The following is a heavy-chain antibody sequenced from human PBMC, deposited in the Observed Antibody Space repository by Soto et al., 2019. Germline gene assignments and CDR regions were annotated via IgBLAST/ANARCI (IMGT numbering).Heavy chain of an antibody. CDR2: IIPILGIA. CDR1: GGTFSSYT. J-gene: IGHJ3*02. CDR3: ARGKGHNGNVNDAFDI. D-gene: IGHD1-20*01. V-gene: IGHV1-69*02. Sequence: QVQLVQSGAEVKKPGSSVKVSCKASGGTFSSYTISWVRQAPGQGLEWMGRIIPILGIANYPQKFQGRVTITADKTTSTAYMELSSLRSEDTAVYYCARGKGHNGNVNDAFDIWGQGTMVTVSS.